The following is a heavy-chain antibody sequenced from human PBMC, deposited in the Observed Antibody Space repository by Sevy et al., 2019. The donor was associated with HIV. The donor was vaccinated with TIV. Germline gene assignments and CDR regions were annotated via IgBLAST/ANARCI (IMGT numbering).Heavy chain of an antibody. V-gene: IGHV3-23*01. J-gene: IGHJ4*02. CDR3: ARSIAAAGSYYFDY. Sequence: GGSLRLSCAASGFTFSSYAMSWVRQAPGKGLEWVSAISGSGGSTYYADSVKGRFTISRDNSKNTLCLQMNSLRAEDTAAYYCARSIAAAGSYYFDYWGQGTLVTVSS. CDR2: ISGSGGST. CDR1: GFTFSSYA. D-gene: IGHD6-13*01.